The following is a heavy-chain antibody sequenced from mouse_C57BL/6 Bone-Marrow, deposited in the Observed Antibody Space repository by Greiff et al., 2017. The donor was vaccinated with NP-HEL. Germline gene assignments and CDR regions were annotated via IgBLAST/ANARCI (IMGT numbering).Heavy chain of an antibody. CDR3: ATYDYDSYYYAMDY. J-gene: IGHJ4*01. Sequence: EVQLQQSGPELVKPGASVKISCKASGYTFTDYYMNWVKQSHGKSLEWIGDINPNNGGTSYNQKFKGKATLTVDKSSSTAYVELRSLTSEDSSVYYCATYDYDSYYYAMDYWGQGTSVTVSS. D-gene: IGHD2-4*01. CDR2: INPNNGGT. V-gene: IGHV1-26*01. CDR1: GYTFTDYY.